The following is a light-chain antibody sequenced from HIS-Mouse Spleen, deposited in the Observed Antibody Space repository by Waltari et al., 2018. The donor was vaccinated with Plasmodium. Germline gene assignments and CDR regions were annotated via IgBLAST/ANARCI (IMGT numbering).Light chain of an antibody. CDR2: TDS. J-gene: IGLJ2*01. CDR3: QSADSSGTYVV. V-gene: IGLV3-25*03. Sequence: SYELTQPPSVSVSPGQTARITCSGDALPQQYAYWYQQKPGQAPWLVIYTDSGRPSGVLGRVTGSSSGTTVTLTISGVQAEDEADYYCQSADSSGTYVVFGGGTKLTVL. CDR1: ALPQQY.